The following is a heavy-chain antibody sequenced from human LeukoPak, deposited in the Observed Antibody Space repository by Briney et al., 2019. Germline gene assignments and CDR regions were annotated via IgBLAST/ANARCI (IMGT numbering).Heavy chain of an antibody. D-gene: IGHD6-19*01. CDR1: GFTVSSTY. J-gene: IGHJ4*02. CDR3: VTNVAVAGATGY. CDR2: IYNDGST. Sequence: PGGSLRLSCAASGFTVSSTYMSWVRQAPGKGLEWVSVIYNDGSTYYADSVKGRFTIFRDNAQNSLYLQMTSLRAEDTAVYYCVTNVAVAGATGYWGQGTLVTVSS. V-gene: IGHV3-53*01.